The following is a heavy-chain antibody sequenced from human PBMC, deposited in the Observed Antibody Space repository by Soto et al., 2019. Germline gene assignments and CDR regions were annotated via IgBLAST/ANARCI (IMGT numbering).Heavy chain of an antibody. J-gene: IGHJ5*02. CDR2: MNPNSGNT. CDR1: GYTFTSYD. Sequence: QVQLVQSGAEVKKPGASVKVSCKASGYTFTSYDINWVRQATGQGLEWMGWMNPNSGNTGYAQKFQGRVTMTRNTPISTAKRERRGVGCEAAPVYYWGRGSAPWGQGTLVTVS. V-gene: IGHV1-8*01. CDR3: GRGSAP.